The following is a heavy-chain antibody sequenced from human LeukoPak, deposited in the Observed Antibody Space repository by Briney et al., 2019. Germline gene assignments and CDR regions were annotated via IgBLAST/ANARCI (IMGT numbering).Heavy chain of an antibody. J-gene: IGHJ4*02. CDR2: IKEDGGVE. Sequence: GGSLRLSCAASGFTFSSYWMHWVRQAPGKGLEWVANIKEDGGVEYYVDSVKGRFTISRDNTKNALYLQMNNLRADDTAVYFCARDSRWLLDYWGQGTLITVSS. CDR3: ARDSRWLLDY. V-gene: IGHV3-7*03. D-gene: IGHD6-19*01. CDR1: GFTFSSYW.